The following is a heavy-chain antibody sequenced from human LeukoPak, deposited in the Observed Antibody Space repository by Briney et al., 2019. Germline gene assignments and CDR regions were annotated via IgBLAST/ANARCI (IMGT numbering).Heavy chain of an antibody. D-gene: IGHD2-15*01. CDR3: ARVSMYCSGGSCYSTHRCHDAFDI. CDR2: IIPILGIA. CDR1: GYTFTSYA. Sequence: GASVKVSCKASGYTFTSYAISWVRQAPGQGLEWMGRIIPILGIANYAQKFQGRVTITADKSTSTAYMELSSLRSEDTAVYYCARVSMYCSGGSCYSTHRCHDAFDIWGQGTMVTVSS. V-gene: IGHV1-69*04. J-gene: IGHJ3*02.